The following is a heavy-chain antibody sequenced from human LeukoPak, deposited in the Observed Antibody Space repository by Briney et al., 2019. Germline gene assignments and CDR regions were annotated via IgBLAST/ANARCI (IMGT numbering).Heavy chain of an antibody. CDR3: VKDYNWNIFHY. CDR1: GFTFSSYG. J-gene: IGHJ4*02. CDR2: ISYDGSNK. V-gene: IGHV3-30*18. Sequence: RSLRLSCAASGFTFSSYGMHWVRQAPGKGLEWVAVISYDGSNKYYADSVKGRFTISRDNSKNTLYLQMNSLRAEDTAVYYCVKDYNWNIFHYWGQGTLVTVSS. D-gene: IGHD1/OR15-1a*01.